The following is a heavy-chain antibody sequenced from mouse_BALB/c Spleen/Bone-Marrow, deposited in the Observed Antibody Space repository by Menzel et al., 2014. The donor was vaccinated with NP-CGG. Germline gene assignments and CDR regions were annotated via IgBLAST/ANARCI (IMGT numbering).Heavy chain of an antibody. CDR2: IYPGDGET. Sequence: VQLQQSGAELVRPGSSVKISCMASGYPLXSYWMHWVKQRPGQGLEWIGQIYPGDGETNYNGKFKGNATLTADKSSSTVYMQLISLTSEDSAVYFCARKYGDYWGQGTTLTVSS. D-gene: IGHD2-10*02. V-gene: IGHV1-80*01. CDR1: GYPLXSYW. J-gene: IGHJ2*01. CDR3: ARKYGDY.